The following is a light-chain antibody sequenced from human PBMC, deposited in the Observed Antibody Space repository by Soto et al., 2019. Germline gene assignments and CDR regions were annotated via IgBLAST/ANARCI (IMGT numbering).Light chain of an antibody. CDR1: QDIIHY. CDR2: DAS. J-gene: IGKJ5*01. V-gene: IGKV1-33*01. CDR3: QQYDDLPIT. Sequence: DIQMTQSPSSLSASVGDTVTITCQASQDIIHYLNWYQQKPGKALKLLIYDASDLHPGVPSRFRGSGSGTEFSFIITSLQPEDVATYYCQQYDDLPITFGQGTRLEIK.